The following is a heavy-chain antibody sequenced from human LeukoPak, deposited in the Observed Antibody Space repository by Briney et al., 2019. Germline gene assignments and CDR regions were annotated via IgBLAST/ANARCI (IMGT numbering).Heavy chain of an antibody. V-gene: IGHV3-23*01. Sequence: GGSLGLSCAASGFTFSSYAMSWVRQAPGKGLEWVSAISGSGGSTYYADSVKGRFTISRDNSKNTLYLQMNSLRAEDTAVYYCAKGAYYYDSSGYPGDYWGQGTLVTVSS. CDR3: AKGAYYYDSSGYPGDY. CDR1: GFTFSSYA. D-gene: IGHD3-22*01. J-gene: IGHJ4*02. CDR2: ISGSGGST.